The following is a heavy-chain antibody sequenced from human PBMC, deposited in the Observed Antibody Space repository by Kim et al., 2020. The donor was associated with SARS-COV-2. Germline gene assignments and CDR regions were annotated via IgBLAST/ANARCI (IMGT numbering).Heavy chain of an antibody. CDR1: GGTFSSYA. Sequence: SVKVSCKASGGTFSSYAISWVRQAPGQGLEWMGGIIPIFGTANYAQKFQGRVTITADESTSTAYMELSSLRSEDTAVYYCARGPSGYDWENHYYYYGMDVWGQGTTVTVSS. CDR2: IIPIFGTA. CDR3: ARGPSGYDWENHYYYYGMDV. J-gene: IGHJ6*02. D-gene: IGHD5-12*01. V-gene: IGHV1-69*13.